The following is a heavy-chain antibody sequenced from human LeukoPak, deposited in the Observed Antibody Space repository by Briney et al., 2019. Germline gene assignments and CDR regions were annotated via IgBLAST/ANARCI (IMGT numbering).Heavy chain of an antibody. J-gene: IGHJ5*02. Sequence: SETLSLTCTVSGVAISGYYWSWIRQPPGKGLEWIGFIYYSGSTKYNPSLKSRVTISVDTSKNQFSLKLTSLTAANTAVYYSASYVDIVATIPGWFDPWGQGTLVTVSS. CDR2: IYYSGST. CDR3: ASYVDIVATIPGWFDP. V-gene: IGHV4-59*08. D-gene: IGHD5-12*01. CDR1: GVAISGYY.